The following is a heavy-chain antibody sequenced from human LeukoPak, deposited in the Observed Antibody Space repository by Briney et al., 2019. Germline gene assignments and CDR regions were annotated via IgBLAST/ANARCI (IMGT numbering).Heavy chain of an antibody. CDR3: AKGSVGFGELFDY. V-gene: IGHV3-30*04. J-gene: IGHJ4*02. D-gene: IGHD3-10*01. CDR2: ISYDGSNK. CDR1: GFTFSSYA. Sequence: GGSLRLSCTASGFTFSSYAIHWVRQAPGKGLEWVAVISYDGSNKYFADSVKGRFTISRDNSKNTLYLQMNSLRAEDTAVYYCAKGSVGFGELFDYWGQGTLVTVSS.